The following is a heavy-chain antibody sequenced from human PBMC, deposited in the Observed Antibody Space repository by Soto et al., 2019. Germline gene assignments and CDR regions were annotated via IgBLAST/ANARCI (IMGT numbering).Heavy chain of an antibody. J-gene: IGHJ4*02. CDR1: GFTFSSYG. CDR2: IWYDGSNK. D-gene: IGHD6-19*01. V-gene: IGHV3-33*01. Sequence: QVQLVESGGGVVQPGRSLRLSCAASGFTFSSYGMHWVRQAPGKGLEWVAVIWYDGSNKYYADSVKGRFTISRDNSKNTLHLQRNSLRAEDTAVYYCASSAVAGQYNSLADYWGQGTLVTVSS. CDR3: ASSAVAGQYNSLADY.